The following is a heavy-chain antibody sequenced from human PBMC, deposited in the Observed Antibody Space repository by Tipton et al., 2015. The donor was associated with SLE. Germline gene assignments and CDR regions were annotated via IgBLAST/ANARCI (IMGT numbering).Heavy chain of an antibody. V-gene: IGHV4-59*08. Sequence: TLSLTCTVSGGSISSYYWSWIRQPPGKGLEWIGYIYYSGSTNYNPSLKSRVTISVDTSKNQFSLKLSSVTAADTAVYYCARANWGGGYFFDYWGQGTLVTVSS. D-gene: IGHD7-27*01. CDR3: ARANWGGGYFFDY. CDR1: GGSISSYY. CDR2: IYYSGST. J-gene: IGHJ4*02.